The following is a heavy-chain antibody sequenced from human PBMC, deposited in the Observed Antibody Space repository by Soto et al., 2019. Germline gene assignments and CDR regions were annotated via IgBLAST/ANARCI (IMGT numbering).Heavy chain of an antibody. V-gene: IGHV4-59*01. J-gene: IGHJ5*02. CDR3: ATSNTTCPVCXS. CDR2: ISHSGLR. Sequence: SETLSLTYIVSGVSISSCYCTWIRQSPGKGLEWIGYISHSGLRHYRASLQSRLTMSVETSKNQFSLNLTSVTAADTAIYYCATSNTTCPVCXSWGQGTLVXVSS. D-gene: IGHD2-2*01. CDR1: GVSISSCY.